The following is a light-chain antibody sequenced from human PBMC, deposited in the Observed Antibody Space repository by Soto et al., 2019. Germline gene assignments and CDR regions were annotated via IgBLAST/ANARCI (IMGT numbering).Light chain of an antibody. J-gene: IGLJ2*01. CDR2: EVT. V-gene: IGLV2-14*01. Sequence: QSALTQPASVSGSPGQSITISCTGTSGDIGGYNYVSWYQQHPGKAPKLMISEVTNRPSGVSNRFSGSKSGNTASLTISGLQAADEADYYCSSYTTNSTPVVFGGGTKLTVL. CDR1: SGDIGGYNY. CDR3: SSYTTNSTPVV.